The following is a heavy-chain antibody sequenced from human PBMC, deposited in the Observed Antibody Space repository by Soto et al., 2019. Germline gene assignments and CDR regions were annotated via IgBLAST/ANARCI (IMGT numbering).Heavy chain of an antibody. Sequence: SETLSLTCTVSGGSISSYYWSWIRQPPGKGLEWIGYIYYSGSTNYNPSIKSRVTISVDTSKNQFSLKLSSVTAADTAVYYCARHSPYYYDSSGYYYDGAFDIWGQGTMVTVSS. CDR3: ARHSPYYYDSSGYYYDGAFDI. J-gene: IGHJ3*02. CDR2: IYYSGST. CDR1: GGSISSYY. D-gene: IGHD3-22*01. V-gene: IGHV4-59*08.